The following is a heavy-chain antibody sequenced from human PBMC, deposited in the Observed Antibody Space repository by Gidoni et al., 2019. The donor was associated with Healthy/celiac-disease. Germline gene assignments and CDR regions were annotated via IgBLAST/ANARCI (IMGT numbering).Heavy chain of an antibody. CDR2: ISGSGGST. CDR3: AKEGFSVGASGYFDL. Sequence: EVQLFESGVGLVQPGRSLRLSCAASGFTFSSYAMSWVRQAPGKGLEWVSAISGSGGSTYYADSVKGRFTISRDNSKNTLYLQMNSLRAEDTAVYYCAKEGFSVGASGYFDLWGRGTLVTVSS. V-gene: IGHV3-23*01. J-gene: IGHJ2*01. D-gene: IGHD1-26*01. CDR1: GFTFSSYA.